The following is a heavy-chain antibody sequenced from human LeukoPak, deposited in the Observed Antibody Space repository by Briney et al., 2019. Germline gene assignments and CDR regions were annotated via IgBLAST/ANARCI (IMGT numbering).Heavy chain of an antibody. CDR1: GFTFSSYW. CDR2: IKQDGSEK. Sequence: PGGSLRLSCAASGFTFSSYWMSWVRQAPGKGLEWVANIKQDGSEKYYVDSVKGRFTISRDNAKNSLYLQMNSLRAEDTAVYYCARESALAVADFDYWGQGTLVTVSS. J-gene: IGHJ4*02. CDR3: ARESALAVADFDY. V-gene: IGHV3-7*01. D-gene: IGHD6-19*01.